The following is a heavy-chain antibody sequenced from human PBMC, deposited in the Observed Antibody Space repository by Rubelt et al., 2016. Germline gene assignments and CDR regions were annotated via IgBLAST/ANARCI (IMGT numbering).Heavy chain of an antibody. CDR3: ARDRVLGDIVVVSLGY. Sequence: NYNPSLKSRVTISVDTSKNQFSLKLSSVTAADTAVYYCARDRVLGDIVVVSLGYWGQGTLVTVSS. J-gene: IGHJ4*02. V-gene: IGHV4-59*01. D-gene: IGHD2-21*01.